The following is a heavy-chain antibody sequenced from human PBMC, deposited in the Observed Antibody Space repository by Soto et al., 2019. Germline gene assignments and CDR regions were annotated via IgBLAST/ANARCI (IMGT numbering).Heavy chain of an antibody. CDR1: GFIFNTYS. Sequence: EMQLVESGGGLVKPGGSLRLSCAASGFIFNTYSMDWVRQAPGKGLEWVASISHSGSYMYYGDSLKGRFTVSRDNAKNSLYLQMDSLRADDTAIYYCARVGLGTFDCWGQGTLVTVSS. CDR2: ISHSGSYM. CDR3: ARVGLGTFDC. J-gene: IGHJ4*02. D-gene: IGHD2-8*02. V-gene: IGHV3-21*01.